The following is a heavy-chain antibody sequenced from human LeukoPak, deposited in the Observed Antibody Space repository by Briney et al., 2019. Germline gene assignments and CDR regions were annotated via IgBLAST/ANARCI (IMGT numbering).Heavy chain of an antibody. CDR3: ARGPTSTYYYDSSGYRGGYYFDY. D-gene: IGHD3-22*01. J-gene: IGHJ4*02. V-gene: IGHV4-34*01. CDR1: GGSSSSYY. Sequence: SETLSLTCTVSGGSSSSYYWSWIRQPPGKGLEWIGEINHSGSTNYNPSLKSQVTISVDTSKNQFSLKLSSVTAADTAVYYCARGPTSTYYYDSSGYRGGYYFDYWGQGTLVTVSS. CDR2: INHSGST.